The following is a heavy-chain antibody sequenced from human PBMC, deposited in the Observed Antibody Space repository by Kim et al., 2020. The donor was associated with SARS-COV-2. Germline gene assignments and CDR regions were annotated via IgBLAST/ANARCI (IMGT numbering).Heavy chain of an antibody. Sequence: GGSLRLSCAASGFTFSSYAMSWVRQAPGKGLEWVSAISGSGGSTYYADSVKGRFTISRDNSKNTLYLQMNSLRAEDTAVYYCAKVGPNSSALRDAFDIWGQGTMVTVSS. V-gene: IGHV3-23*01. D-gene: IGHD3-22*01. CDR3: AKVGPNSSALRDAFDI. J-gene: IGHJ3*02. CDR2: ISGSGGST. CDR1: GFTFSSYA.